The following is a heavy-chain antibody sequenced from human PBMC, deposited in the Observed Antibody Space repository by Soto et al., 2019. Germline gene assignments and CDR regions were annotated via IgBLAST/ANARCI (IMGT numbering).Heavy chain of an antibody. CDR1: GYSFTGYA. D-gene: IGHD2-2*01. V-gene: IGHV1-3*01. J-gene: IGHJ6*02. Sequence: AASVKVSCKASGYSFTGYAIYWVRQAPGQRLEWMGWINAGNGNTKYSQKLQGRVTFTGDTSASTAHMELSSLRSEDTAVYFCARGVENIVVVLDVFGYYGMDVWGQGTTVTVSS. CDR3: ARGVENIVVVLDVFGYYGMDV. CDR2: INAGNGNT.